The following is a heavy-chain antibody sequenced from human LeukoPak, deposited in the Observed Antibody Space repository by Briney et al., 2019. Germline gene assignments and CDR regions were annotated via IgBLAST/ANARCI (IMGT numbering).Heavy chain of an antibody. CDR2: ISAYNGNT. CDR3: ARVLGMVSVYYWFDP. CDR1: GYTFTSYG. J-gene: IGHJ5*02. D-gene: IGHD7-27*01. Sequence: GASVKVSCKASGYTFTSYGISWVRQAPGQGLEWMGWISAYNGNTNYAQKLQGRVTMTTDTSTSTAYMELRSLRSDDTAVYYCARVLGMVSVYYWFDPWGQGTLVTVSS. V-gene: IGHV1-18*01.